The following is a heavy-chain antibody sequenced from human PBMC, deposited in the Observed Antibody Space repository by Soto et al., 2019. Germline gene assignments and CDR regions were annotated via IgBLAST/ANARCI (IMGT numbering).Heavy chain of an antibody. CDR2: ISRSSDTI. V-gene: IGHV3-48*02. D-gene: IGHD2-15*01. CDR1: GFIISPYS. CDR3: AVVLPYYYGMDV. Sequence: EVQLVESGGGLVQPGGSLRLSCAASGFIISPYSMNWVRQAPGKGLEWVSYISRSSDTIYYTDSVKGRFTISSDNAQNSLYLQMNSLRDEDTAVYFCAVVLPYYYGMDVWCQGTTVTVAS. J-gene: IGHJ6*02.